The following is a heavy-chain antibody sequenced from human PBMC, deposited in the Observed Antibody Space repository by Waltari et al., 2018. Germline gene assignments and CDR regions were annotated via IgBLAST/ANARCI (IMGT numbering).Heavy chain of an antibody. Sequence: EVQLVESGGGLVQPGRSLRLSCAASGFTFADYALHWVRQAPGKGLEWVSGISWNSGSIGYADSVKGRFTISRDNAKNSLYLQMNSLRAEDTALYYCAKDSGRNSGWRMDVWGQGTTVTVSS. CDR1: GFTFADYA. CDR3: AKDSGRNSGWRMDV. CDR2: ISWNSGSI. J-gene: IGHJ6*02. V-gene: IGHV3-9*01. D-gene: IGHD6-19*01.